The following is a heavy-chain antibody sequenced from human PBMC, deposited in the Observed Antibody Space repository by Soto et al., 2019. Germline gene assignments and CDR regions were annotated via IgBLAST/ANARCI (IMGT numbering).Heavy chain of an antibody. D-gene: IGHD4-4*01. J-gene: IGHJ4*02. Sequence: SVKVSGKASGYTVTDYFMHCVRQAPGQGLEWMGWINPKSGDTNYAQKFQGSVTMTRDTSISTAYMELSSLRSDDTAVYYCARVLATVTTWALGYWGQGTLVTVSS. CDR3: ARVLATVTTWALGY. CDR2: INPKSGDT. V-gene: IGHV1-2*02. CDR1: GYTVTDYF.